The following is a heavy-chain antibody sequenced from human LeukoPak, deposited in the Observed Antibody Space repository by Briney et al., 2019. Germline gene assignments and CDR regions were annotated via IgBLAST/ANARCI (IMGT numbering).Heavy chain of an antibody. D-gene: IGHD3-22*01. J-gene: IGHJ4*02. CDR3: AKDRGSYYDSRSPFDY. Sequence: PGGSLRLSCAASGFTFSSDAMSWVRQAPGKGLEWVAFIRYDGSNKYYADSVKGRFTISRDNSKNTLYLQMNSLRAEDTAVYYCAKDRGSYYDSRSPFDYWGQGTLVTVSS. CDR2: IRYDGSNK. V-gene: IGHV3-30*02. CDR1: GFTFSSDA.